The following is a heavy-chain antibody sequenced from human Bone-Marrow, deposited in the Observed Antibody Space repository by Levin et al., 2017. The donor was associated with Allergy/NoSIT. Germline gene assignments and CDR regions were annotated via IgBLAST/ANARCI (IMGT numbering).Heavy chain of an antibody. J-gene: IGHJ3*02. V-gene: IGHV3-23*01. CDR2: ISGSDDST. Sequence: GGSLRLSCAASGFIFSSSAMSWVRQAPGKGLEWVSSISGSDDSTHYTDSVKGRLTISRDNSKNTIYLQMNSLRAEDTAIYYCAKVRRGLDAFDIWGQGTMVTVSS. CDR1: GFIFSSSA. D-gene: IGHD3/OR15-3a*01. CDR3: AKVRRGLDAFDI.